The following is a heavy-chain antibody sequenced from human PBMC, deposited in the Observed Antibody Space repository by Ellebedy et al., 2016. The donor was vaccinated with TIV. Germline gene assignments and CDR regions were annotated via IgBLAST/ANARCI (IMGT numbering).Heavy chain of an antibody. D-gene: IGHD6-13*01. Sequence: GESLKISCAASGFTFSTSTMSWVRQAPGKGLEWVSSISYQGDHKYYADSVKGRFTISRDNAGNSVWLQMVSLRVDDTAVYYCARGDSTSWYRVVHYYYGVDVWGQGTTVTVSS. CDR2: ISYQGDHK. CDR3: ARGDSTSWYRVVHYYYGVDV. V-gene: IGHV3-21*01. J-gene: IGHJ6*02. CDR1: GFTFSTST.